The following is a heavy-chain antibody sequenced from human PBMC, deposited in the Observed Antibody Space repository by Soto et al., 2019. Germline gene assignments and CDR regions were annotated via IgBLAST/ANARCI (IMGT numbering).Heavy chain of an antibody. D-gene: IGHD3-22*01. CDR2: ISGYNGNT. CDR1: GYTFTIYG. V-gene: IGHV1-18*04. J-gene: IGHJ4*02. Sequence: QVQLVQSGAEVKKPGASVKVSCKASGYTFTIYGISWVRQAPGQGLEWMGWISGYNGNTDYAQNLQDRVTLTTDASTSSVYMELRSLRSHDTAVYYFARVDYYDSSGYYGYWGQGTLLTVSS. CDR3: ARVDYYDSSGYYGY.